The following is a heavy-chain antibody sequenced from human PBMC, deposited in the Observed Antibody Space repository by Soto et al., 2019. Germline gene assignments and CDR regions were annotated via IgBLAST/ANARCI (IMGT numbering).Heavy chain of an antibody. CDR3: SREMAAYGYVLGSYRYGPDDAFDI. CDR1: GLTFSSYA. D-gene: IGHD3-16*02. V-gene: IGHV3-23*01. J-gene: IGHJ3*02. CDR2: ISGSGGST. Sequence: GGSLRLSCAASGLTFSSYAMSWGRQAPGKGLEWVSAISGSGGSTYYADSVKGRFTISRDNSKKTLYLQMNSLRAEDTAVYYYSREMAAYGYVLGSYRYGPDDAFDIWGQGTMVTVS.